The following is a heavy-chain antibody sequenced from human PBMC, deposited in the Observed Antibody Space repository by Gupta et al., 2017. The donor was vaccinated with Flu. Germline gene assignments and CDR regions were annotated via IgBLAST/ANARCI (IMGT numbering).Heavy chain of an antibody. CDR3: AREFYAQLLDAYDL. V-gene: IGHV3-23*01. CDR1: GFPFNIFA. D-gene: IGHD2-2*01. Sequence: VQLLESGGGLVQPGGSLRLSCAASGFPFNIFAMGWVRQAPGKGLKWVSHIRGDDETTYYADVVEDRFTVSRDNSKNTLYLQLNRLRVEDTAVYYCAREFYAQLLDAYDLWGQGTLVTVSS. J-gene: IGHJ3*01. CDR2: IRGDDETT.